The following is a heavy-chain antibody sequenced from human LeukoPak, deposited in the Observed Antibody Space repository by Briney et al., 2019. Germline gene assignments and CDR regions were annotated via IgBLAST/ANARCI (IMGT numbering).Heavy chain of an antibody. CDR2: IYSGGNT. Sequence: PGGSLRLSCAASGFPVSSNYMTWVRQAPGKGLEWVSVIYSGGNTYYADSVKGRFTISRDNSKNTLYLQMNSLRAEDTAVYYCAAARQWLVPDYWGQGTLVTVSS. CDR1: GFPVSSNY. CDR3: AAARQWLVPDY. J-gene: IGHJ4*02. D-gene: IGHD6-19*01. V-gene: IGHV3-53*01.